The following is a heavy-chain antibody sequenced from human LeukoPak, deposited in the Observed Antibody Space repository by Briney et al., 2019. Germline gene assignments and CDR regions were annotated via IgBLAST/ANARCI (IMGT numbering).Heavy chain of an antibody. J-gene: IGHJ4*02. CDR2: ISHDGIRQ. CDR3: AKPGGGYFDS. Sequence: GGSLRLSCVASGFTFTDHPMNWVRQAPGKGLEWVAVISHDGIRQDYADSVKGRFTISRDKFKNTVYLQMNSLTAEDTAVYYCAKPGGGYFDSWGQGTLVTVSS. V-gene: IGHV3-30*18. D-gene: IGHD3-16*01. CDR1: GFTFTDHP.